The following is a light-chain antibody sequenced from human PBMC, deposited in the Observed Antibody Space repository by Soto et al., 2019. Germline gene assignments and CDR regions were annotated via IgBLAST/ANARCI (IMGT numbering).Light chain of an antibody. CDR3: QQYNNWPPWT. J-gene: IGKJ1*01. V-gene: IGKV3-20*01. CDR2: GAS. Sequence: EIVLTQSPGTLSLSPGERAILSCRASQSVSSTYLAWYQQRPGQAPRLLIYGASSRATGIPDRFSGSGSGTDFTLTISRLEPEDFAVYYCQQYNNWPPWTFGQGTKVEIK. CDR1: QSVSSTY.